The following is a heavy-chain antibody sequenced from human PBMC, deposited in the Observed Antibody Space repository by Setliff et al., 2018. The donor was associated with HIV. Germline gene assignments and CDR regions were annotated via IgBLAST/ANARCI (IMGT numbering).Heavy chain of an antibody. CDR3: AREGTPGGSYYVL. Sequence: GASVKVSCKASGYTFTSYYMHWVRQAPGQGLEWMGVINPGGGSTSYAQKFQGRVTMTRDTSTSTVYMELSSLRSEDTAVYYCAREGTPGGSYYVLWGQGTLVTV. D-gene: IGHD1-26*01. J-gene: IGHJ4*02. CDR1: GYTFTSYY. V-gene: IGHV1-46*01. CDR2: INPGGGST.